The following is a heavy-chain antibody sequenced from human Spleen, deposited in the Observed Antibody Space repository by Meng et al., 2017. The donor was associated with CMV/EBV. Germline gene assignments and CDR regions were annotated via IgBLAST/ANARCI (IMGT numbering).Heavy chain of an antibody. CDR1: GFTLNNAW. CDR3: ANVDYHYYYAMDV. CDR2: ISSSGSTR. Sequence: GESLKISCAASGFTLNNAWMSWVRQAPGKGLEWVAYISSSGSTRLYADSVKGRFTVSRDNAKNSVYLEMSSLRVEDTAIYYCANVDYHYYYAMDVWGLGTTVTVSS. J-gene: IGHJ6*02. D-gene: IGHD5-12*01. V-gene: IGHV3-11*04.